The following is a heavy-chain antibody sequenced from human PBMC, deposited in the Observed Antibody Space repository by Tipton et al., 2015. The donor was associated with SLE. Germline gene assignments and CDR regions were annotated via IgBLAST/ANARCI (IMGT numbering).Heavy chain of an antibody. CDR1: GGSISSGGYY. Sequence: TLSLTCTVSGGSISSGGYYWGWIRQPPGKGLEWIGSIYHSGSTYYNPSLKSRVTISVDTSKNQFSLKLSSVTAADTAVYYCARVRDYYDSSGPSNWFDPWGQGTLVTVSS. J-gene: IGHJ5*02. CDR3: ARVRDYYDSSGPSNWFDP. V-gene: IGHV4-39*07. D-gene: IGHD3-22*01. CDR2: IYHSGST.